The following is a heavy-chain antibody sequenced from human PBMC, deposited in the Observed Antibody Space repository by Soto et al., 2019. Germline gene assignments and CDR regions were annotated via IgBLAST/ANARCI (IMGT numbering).Heavy chain of an antibody. CDR1: GYTFTSYY. V-gene: IGHV1-46*01. CDR3: ARGVGDTMVRGGGGWFDP. CDR2: INPSGGST. J-gene: IGHJ5*02. Sequence: QVQLVQSGAEVKKPGASVKVSCKASGYTFTSYYMHWVRQAPGQGLEWMGIINPSGGSTSYAQKFQGRVTMTMDTSTSTVYMELSSLRSEDTAVYYCARGVGDTMVRGGGGWFDPWGQGTLVTVSS. D-gene: IGHD3-10*01.